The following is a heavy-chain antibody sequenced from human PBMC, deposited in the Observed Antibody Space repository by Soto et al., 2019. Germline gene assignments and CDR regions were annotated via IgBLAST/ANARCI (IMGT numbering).Heavy chain of an antibody. D-gene: IGHD3-10*01. CDR2: IYHSGST. CDR3: ARGRLLWFGEDEQVLDV. J-gene: IGHJ6*02. CDR1: GGSISSSNW. Sequence: QVQLQESGPGLVKPSGTLSLTCAVSGGSISSSNWWSWVRQPPGKGLEWIGEIYHSGSTNYNPSLKSRVTISVDKSKNQFSLKLSSVTTADTAVYYCARGRLLWFGEDEQVLDVWGQGTTVTVSS. V-gene: IGHV4-4*02.